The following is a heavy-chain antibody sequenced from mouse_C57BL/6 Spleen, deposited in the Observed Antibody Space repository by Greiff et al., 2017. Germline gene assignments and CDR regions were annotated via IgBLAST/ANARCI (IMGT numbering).Heavy chain of an antibody. V-gene: IGHV3-6*01. CDR3: ARSRTSVVARYYAMDC. D-gene: IGHD1-1*01. CDR2: ISYDGSN. CDR1: GYSITSGYY. J-gene: IGHJ4*01. Sequence: EVKLQESGPGLVKPSQSLSLTCSVTGYSITSGYYWNWIRQFTGNKLEWMGYISYDGSNKYNPSLQNLISITRDTSKNQFFLKLNSVTTEDTATYDCARSRTSVVARYYAMDCWGQGTSVTSSS.